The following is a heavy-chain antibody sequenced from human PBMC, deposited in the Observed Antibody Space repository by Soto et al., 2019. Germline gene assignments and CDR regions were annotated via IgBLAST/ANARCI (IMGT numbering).Heavy chain of an antibody. V-gene: IGHV1-2*02. CDR1: GYTFSDYY. Sequence: ASVKVSCKSSGYTFSDYYIHWVRQAPGQGLEWMGWINPNSGGTKYAPKFQGGVTMTRDTSITTAYMELSRLRSGDTAVYYCAREPATAKPEGVDFWGQGTLVTVSS. CDR3: AREPATAKPEGVDF. CDR2: INPNSGGT. J-gene: IGHJ4*02. D-gene: IGHD1-1*01.